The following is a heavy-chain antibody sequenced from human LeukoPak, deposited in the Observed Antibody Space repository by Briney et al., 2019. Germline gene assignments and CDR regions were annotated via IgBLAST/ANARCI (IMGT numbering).Heavy chain of an antibody. CDR2: ISSIGSTI. Sequence: GGSLRLSCAASGFTFSSYEMNWVRQAPGKGMDWVSYISSIGSTIYYADCVKGRFSIYRDNAKNPMYLQMNSRRAEDTAVYYCARDRPKLEAYDYWGQGTLVTVSS. CDR1: GFTFSSYE. J-gene: IGHJ4*02. CDR3: ARDRPKLEAYDY. V-gene: IGHV3-48*03. D-gene: IGHD1-1*01.